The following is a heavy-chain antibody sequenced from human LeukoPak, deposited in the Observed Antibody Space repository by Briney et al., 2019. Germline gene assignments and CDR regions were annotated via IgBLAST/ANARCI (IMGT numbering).Heavy chain of an antibody. CDR2: ISGSGGST. V-gene: IGHV3-23*01. D-gene: IGHD2-2*01. J-gene: IGHJ4*02. Sequence: TGASLRLSCAASGFTFSSYAMSWVRQAPGKGLEWVSAISGSGGSTYYADSMKGRFTISRDNSKNTLYLQMNSLRAEDTAVYYCASGRYCSSTSCRDYWGQGTLVTVSS. CDR3: ASGRYCSSTSCRDY. CDR1: GFTFSSYA.